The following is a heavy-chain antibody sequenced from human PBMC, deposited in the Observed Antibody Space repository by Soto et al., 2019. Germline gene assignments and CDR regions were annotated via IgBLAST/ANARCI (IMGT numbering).Heavy chain of an antibody. CDR2: IYYSGST. CDR1: GGSISRNSYY. D-gene: IGHD2-15*01. V-gene: IGHV4-39*01. CDR3: AILYCLVSHYPSSIDY. Sequence: SETLSLTCTVSGGSISRNSYYWGWIRQPPGKGLEWIGSIYYSGSTYYNPSLKSRVTISVDTSKNQFSLKLSSVTAADTAVYYCAILYCLVSHYPSSIDYWGQGTLVT. J-gene: IGHJ4*02.